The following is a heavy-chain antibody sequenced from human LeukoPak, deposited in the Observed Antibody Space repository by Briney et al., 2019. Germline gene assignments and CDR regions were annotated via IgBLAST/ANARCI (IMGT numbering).Heavy chain of an antibody. CDR3: AKRVDYYDSSGYRSFDY. Sequence: SVKVSCKASGGTFSSYAISWVRQVPGQGLEWMGRIIPIFGTANYAQKFQGRVTITTDESTSTAYMELSSLRSEDTAVYYCAKRVDYYDSSGYRSFDYWGQGTLVTVSS. V-gene: IGHV1-69*05. CDR2: IIPIFGTA. D-gene: IGHD3-22*01. CDR1: GGTFSSYA. J-gene: IGHJ4*02.